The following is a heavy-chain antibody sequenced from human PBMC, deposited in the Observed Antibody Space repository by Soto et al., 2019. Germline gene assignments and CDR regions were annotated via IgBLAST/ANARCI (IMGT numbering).Heavy chain of an antibody. V-gene: IGHV1-69*01. CDR2: IIPIFGTA. CDR3: ARAPYSSSFGMRGAFDI. Sequence: QVQLVQSGAEVMKPGSSVKVSCKASGGTFSSYAISWVRQAPGQGLEWMGGIIPIFGTANYAQKFQGRVTITADESTSTAYMELSSLRSEDTAVYYCARAPYSSSFGMRGAFDIWGQGTMVTVSS. J-gene: IGHJ3*02. D-gene: IGHD6-13*01. CDR1: GGTFSSYA.